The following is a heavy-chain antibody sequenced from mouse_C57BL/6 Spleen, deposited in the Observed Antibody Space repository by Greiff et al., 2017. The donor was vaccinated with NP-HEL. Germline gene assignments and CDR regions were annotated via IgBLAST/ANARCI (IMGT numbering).Heavy chain of an antibody. CDR2: IDPSDSYT. V-gene: IGHV1-69*01. CDR1: GYTFTSYW. CDR3: ANLVLSY. D-gene: IGHD1-1*01. J-gene: IGHJ3*01. Sequence: VQLQQSGAELVMPGASVKLSCKASGYTFTSYWMHWVKQRPGQGLEWIGEIDPSDSYTNYNQKFKGKSTLTVDKSSSTAYMQLSSLTSEDSAVYYCANLVLSYWGQGTLVTVSA.